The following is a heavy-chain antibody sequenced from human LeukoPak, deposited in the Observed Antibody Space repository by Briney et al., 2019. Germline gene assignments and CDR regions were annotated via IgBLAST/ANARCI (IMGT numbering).Heavy chain of an antibody. CDR3: ARGPSGYHNT. D-gene: IGHD5-12*01. J-gene: IGHJ4*02. CDR2: ISGSGHDI. V-gene: IGHV3-11*04. CDR1: GFTFSDSY. Sequence: PGGSLRLSCAASGFTFSDSYMTWVRQAPGKGVEWVAYISGSGHDINYSDSVKGRFTISRDNAKNSLYLQMSSLRAEDTAVYYCARGPSGYHNTGGQGTPVTVSS.